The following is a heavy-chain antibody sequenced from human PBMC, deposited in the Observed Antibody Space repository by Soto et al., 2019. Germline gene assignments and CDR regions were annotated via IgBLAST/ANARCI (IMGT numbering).Heavy chain of an antibody. CDR2: IYYTGST. CDR3: ARHKYYSKIWFGP. CDR1: GVSISTYY. V-gene: IGHV4-59*08. J-gene: IGHJ5*02. Sequence: PSETLSLTCTVSGVSISTYYWSWIRQPPGKGLEWIGYIYYTGSTSYNPSLESRVTMSVDTSKNQFSLKLNSVTAADTAVYFCARHKYYSKIWFGPWGQGTLVTVSS. D-gene: IGHD4-4*01.